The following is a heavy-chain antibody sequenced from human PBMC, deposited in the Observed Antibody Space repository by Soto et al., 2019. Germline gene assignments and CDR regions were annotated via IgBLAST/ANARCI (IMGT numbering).Heavy chain of an antibody. D-gene: IGHD3-22*01. CDR2: IYHGGST. Sequence: SETLSLTCAVSGYSISSGYYWGWLRQPPGKGLEWIGIIYHGGSTYYNPSLNSRVTLSIDMTNNHVSLILNSVTAADTAVYYCARVGPWVPYYYDSSPYTFESWFDPWGQGTLVTVSS. CDR3: ARVGPWVPYYYDSSPYTFESWFDP. CDR1: GYSISSGYY. J-gene: IGHJ5*02. V-gene: IGHV4-38-2*01.